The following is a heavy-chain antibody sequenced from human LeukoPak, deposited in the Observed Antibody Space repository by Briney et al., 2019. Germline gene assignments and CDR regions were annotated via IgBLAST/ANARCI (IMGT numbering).Heavy chain of an antibody. D-gene: IGHD2/OR15-2a*01. Sequence: SETLSLTCTVSGDSISSYHWYWFRQPPGKELEWIACIYYSGVTHYNPSLKSRVTISLDTSKNQFSLRLSSVTAADTAVYYCAREGIVRTYDQWGQGTLVTVPS. CDR3: AREGIVRTYDQ. V-gene: IGHV4-59*12. J-gene: IGHJ4*02. CDR1: GDSISSYH. CDR2: IYYSGVT.